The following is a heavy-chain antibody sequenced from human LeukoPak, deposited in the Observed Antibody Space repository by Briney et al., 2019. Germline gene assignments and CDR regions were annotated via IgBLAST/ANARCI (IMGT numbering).Heavy chain of an antibody. V-gene: IGHV3-64*01. CDR1: EFTFSSYA. CDR3: AREGGGYNSNPFDY. J-gene: IGHJ4*02. CDR2: ISSSGGST. D-gene: IGHD5-24*01. Sequence: GGSLRLSCAASEFTFSSYAMHWVRQAPGKGLEYVSSISSSGGSTYYANSVKGRFTISRDNSKNTLYLQMGGLRAEDMAVYYRAREGGGYNSNPFDYWGQGTLVTVSS.